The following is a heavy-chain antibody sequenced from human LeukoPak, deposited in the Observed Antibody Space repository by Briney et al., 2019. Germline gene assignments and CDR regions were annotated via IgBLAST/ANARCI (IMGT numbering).Heavy chain of an antibody. Sequence: PSETLSLTCTVSGGSISSYYWSWIRQPPGKGLEWIGSIYFSGSTYYNPSLKSRVTISVDTSKNQFSLKLSSVTDADTAVYYCARDGMWFGEFRFDYWGQGTLVTVSS. CDR1: GGSISSYY. CDR3: ARDGMWFGEFRFDY. V-gene: IGHV4-39*07. D-gene: IGHD3-10*01. CDR2: IYFSGST. J-gene: IGHJ4*02.